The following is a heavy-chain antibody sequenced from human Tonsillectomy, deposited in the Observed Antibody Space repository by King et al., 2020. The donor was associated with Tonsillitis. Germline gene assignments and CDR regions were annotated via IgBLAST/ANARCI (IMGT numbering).Heavy chain of an antibody. V-gene: IGHV3-9*01. D-gene: IGHD3-22*01. CDR1: GFTFDDYA. Sequence: VQLVESGGGLVQPGRSLRLSCAASGFTFDDYAMHWVRQAPGKGLEWVCGISWNSGSIGYADSGMGRFTISRDNAKNSLYVQMNSVRVEDTALYYCAKDQGDYYDRSGYNRFDYWGQGTLVTVSS. CDR2: ISWNSGSI. J-gene: IGHJ4*02. CDR3: AKDQGDYYDRSGYNRFDY.